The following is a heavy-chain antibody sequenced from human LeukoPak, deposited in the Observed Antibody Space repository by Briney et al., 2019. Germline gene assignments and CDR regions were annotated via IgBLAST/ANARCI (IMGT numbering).Heavy chain of an antibody. V-gene: IGHV3-30*02. Sequence: GGSLRLSSAASAFTFASYGMHWVRQAPGKGLEWVAYIQFDGNKKYYVGSVKDRFTISRDNAKISLYLQMNSLRAEDTAVYYCMREAPNFDPWGQGTLVTVSS. CDR1: AFTFASYG. J-gene: IGHJ5*02. CDR3: MREAPNFDP. CDR2: IQFDGNKK.